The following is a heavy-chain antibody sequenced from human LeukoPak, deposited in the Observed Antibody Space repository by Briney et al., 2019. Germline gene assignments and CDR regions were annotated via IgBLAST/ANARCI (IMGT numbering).Heavy chain of an antibody. J-gene: IGHJ4*02. D-gene: IGHD3-22*01. V-gene: IGHV1-69*13. CDR2: IIPIFGTA. CDR1: GGTFSSYA. CDR3: ARDLASSGYYYD. Sequence: SVKVSCKASGGTFSSYAISWVRQAPGQGLEWMGGIIPIFGTANYAQKFQGRVTITADESTSTAYMELSSLRSEDTAVYYYARDLASSGYYYDWGQGTLVTVPS.